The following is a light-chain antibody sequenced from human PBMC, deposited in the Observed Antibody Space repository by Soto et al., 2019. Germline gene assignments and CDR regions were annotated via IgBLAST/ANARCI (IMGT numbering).Light chain of an antibody. J-gene: IGKJ1*01. CDR2: DAS. CDR3: KQYNNWPQT. Sequence: EIVITQSPATLSVSPGERATLSCRASQSLRSSLAWYQQKPGQAPRLIIYDASTRATGIPARFSGSGSGTDFTLTIRGLQSEDFAVYYCKQYNNWPQTFGKGTKGDIK. V-gene: IGKV3-15*01. CDR1: QSLRSS.